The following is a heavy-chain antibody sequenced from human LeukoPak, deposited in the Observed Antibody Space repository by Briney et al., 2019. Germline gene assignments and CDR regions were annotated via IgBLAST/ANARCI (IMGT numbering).Heavy chain of an antibody. CDR3: ARDSQFIGPLY. D-gene: IGHD5-24*01. Sequence: GGSLSLSSAASGFTFSSYSMNWVRPAPGRGLEWGSVICTGGNTHYADSVKGRFTISRDISKNTVYLQMNSLRAEDTAVYYCARDSQFIGPLYWGQGTLVTVSS. CDR2: ICTGGNT. J-gene: IGHJ4*02. V-gene: IGHV3-66*01. CDR1: GFTFSSYS.